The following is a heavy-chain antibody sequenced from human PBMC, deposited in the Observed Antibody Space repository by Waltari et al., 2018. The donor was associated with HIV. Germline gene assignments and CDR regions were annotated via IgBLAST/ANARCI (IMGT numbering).Heavy chain of an antibody. Sequence: QVQLVESGGGVVQPGGSLRLSCAASGFTFSSYGMHWVRRAPGKGLEWVTFIRYDGSKKHYADSVDGRFTISRDNSDNTLYLEMNSLRTEDTAVYYCATNIVVAATGTFDYWGQGTRVIVTA. J-gene: IGHJ4*02. CDR2: IRYDGSKK. D-gene: IGHD2-15*01. V-gene: IGHV3-30*02. CDR3: ATNIVVAATGTFDY. CDR1: GFTFSSYG.